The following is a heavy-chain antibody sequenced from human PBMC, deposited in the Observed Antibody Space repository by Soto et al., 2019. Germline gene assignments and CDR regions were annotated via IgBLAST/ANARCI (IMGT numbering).Heavy chain of an antibody. CDR3: SRERYGDY. CDR1: GYTFTSYG. CDR2: ISAHNGNT. Sequence: QVHLVQSGAEVKKPGASVKVSCKASGYTFTSYGITWVRQAPGQGLEWMGWISAHNGNTDYAQKLQGRVIVTRDTSTSTAYMELRCLISDDTAVYYCSRERYGDYWGQGALVTVSS. D-gene: IGHD1-1*01. J-gene: IGHJ4*02. V-gene: IGHV1-18*01.